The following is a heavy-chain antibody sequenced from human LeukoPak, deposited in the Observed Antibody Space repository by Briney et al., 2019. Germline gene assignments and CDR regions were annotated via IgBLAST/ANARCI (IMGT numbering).Heavy chain of an antibody. J-gene: IGHJ4*02. CDR1: GFTFSSYW. V-gene: IGHV3-74*01. D-gene: IGHD2-15*01. CDR3: AKEFCSGGSCNLDY. CDR2: INSDGSNT. Sequence: PSGGSLRLSCAASGFTFSSYWMHWVRQAPGKGLVWVSRINSDGSNTNYADSVKGRFTISRDNAKNTVYLQMNSLRAEDTAVYYCAKEFCSGGSCNLDYWGQGTLVTVSS.